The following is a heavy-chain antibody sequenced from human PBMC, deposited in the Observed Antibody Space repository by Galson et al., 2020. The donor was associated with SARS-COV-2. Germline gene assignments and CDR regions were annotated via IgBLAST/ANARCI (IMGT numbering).Heavy chain of an antibody. CDR1: GGSISSGGYY. V-gene: IGHV4-31*03. CDR3: ARARITMIVVVNEFDY. Sequence: SETLSLTCTVSGGSISSGGYYWSWIRQHPGKGLEWIGYIYYSGSTYYNPSLKSRVTISVDTYKNQFSLKLSSVTAADTAVYYCARARITMIVVVNEFDYWGQGTLVTVSS. D-gene: IGHD3-22*01. CDR2: IYYSGST. J-gene: IGHJ4*02.